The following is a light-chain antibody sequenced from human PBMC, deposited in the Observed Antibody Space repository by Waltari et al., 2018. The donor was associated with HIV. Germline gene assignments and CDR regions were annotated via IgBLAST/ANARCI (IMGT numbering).Light chain of an antibody. Sequence: SYELTQPPSVSVSPGQTATITCSGDKLGTKYACWYQQKPGQSPVLIIYHDSKRPSGIPERFSGSNSGNTATLTISGTQALDEADYYCQAWDSSTVVLGGGTKLTVL. CDR2: HDS. CDR1: KLGTKY. V-gene: IGLV3-1*01. CDR3: QAWDSSTVV. J-gene: IGLJ2*01.